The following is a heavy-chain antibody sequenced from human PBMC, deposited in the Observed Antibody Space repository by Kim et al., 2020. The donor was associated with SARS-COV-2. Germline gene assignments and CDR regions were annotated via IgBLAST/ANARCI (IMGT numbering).Heavy chain of an antibody. V-gene: IGHV1-2*02. Sequence: QFQGRVTMTRDTSSSTAYMELSRLRSDDTAVYYCARDLVAAADANWFDPWGQGTLVTVSS. CDR3: ARDLVAAADANWFDP. D-gene: IGHD6-13*01. J-gene: IGHJ5*02.